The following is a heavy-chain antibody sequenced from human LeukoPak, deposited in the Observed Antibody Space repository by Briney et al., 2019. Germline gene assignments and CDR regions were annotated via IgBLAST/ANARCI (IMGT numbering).Heavy chain of an antibody. V-gene: IGHV3-23*01. Sequence: GRSLRLSCAASGYTFSSYAMSWVRQAPGKGLEWVSAISGSGGSTYYADSVKGRFTISRDNSKNTLYLQMNSLRAEDTAVYYCADDGFSYRGFDYWGQGTLVTVSS. D-gene: IGHD4-17*01. J-gene: IGHJ4*02. CDR1: GYTFSSYA. CDR2: ISGSGGST. CDR3: ADDGFSYRGFDY.